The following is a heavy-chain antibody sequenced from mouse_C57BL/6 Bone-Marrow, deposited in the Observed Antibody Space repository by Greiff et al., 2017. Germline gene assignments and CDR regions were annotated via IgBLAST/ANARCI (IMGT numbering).Heavy chain of an antibody. Sequence: VQLQESGPGLVQPSQSLSITCTVSGFSLTSYGVHWVRQSPGKGLEWLGVIWSGGSTDYNAAFISRLSISKDNSKSQVFFKMNSLQAEDTAIYYCASADSSYPWFAYWGQGTLVTVSA. CDR2: IWSGGST. V-gene: IGHV2-2*01. J-gene: IGHJ3*01. D-gene: IGHD1-1*01. CDR1: GFSLTSYG. CDR3: ASADSSYPWFAY.